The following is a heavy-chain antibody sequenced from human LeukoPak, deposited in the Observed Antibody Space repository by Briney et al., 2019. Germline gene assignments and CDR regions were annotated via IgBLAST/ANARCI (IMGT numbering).Heavy chain of an antibody. V-gene: IGHV3-23*01. CDR1: GFSFITYW. D-gene: IGHD4-23*01. CDR3: ASATTVVTTYYQH. CDR2: ISGSGGST. J-gene: IGHJ1*01. Sequence: GGSLSLFCAASGFSFITYWMSWVRQAPGKGLEWVSAISGSGGSTYYADSVKGRFTISRDNSKNTLYLQMNSLRAEDTAVYYCASATTVVTTYYQHWGQGTLPSVSS.